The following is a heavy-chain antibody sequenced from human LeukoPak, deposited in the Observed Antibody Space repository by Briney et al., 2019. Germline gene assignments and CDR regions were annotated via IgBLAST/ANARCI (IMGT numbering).Heavy chain of an antibody. CDR2: IYPGDSDT. CDR3: ARHFTMVREVITTSYYYLFMDV. J-gene: IGHJ6*03. Sequence: GESLKISCQGSGYSSTIYWICWMRQMPGKALEWMGIIYPGDSDTRYSPSFQGQVTISADKSISIAYLQWSSLKASDTAMYYCARHFTMVREVITTSYYYLFMDVWRERTTVTVSS. V-gene: IGHV5-51*01. D-gene: IGHD3-10*01. CDR1: GYSSTIYW.